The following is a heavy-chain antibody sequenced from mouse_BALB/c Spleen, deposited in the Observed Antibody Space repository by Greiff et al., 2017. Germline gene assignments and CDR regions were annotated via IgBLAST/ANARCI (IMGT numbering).Heavy chain of an antibody. V-gene: IGHV1-87*01. Sequence: VQLQQSGAELARPGASVKLSCKASGYTFTSYWMQWVKQRPGQGLEWIGAIYPGDGDTRYTQKFKGKATLTADKSSSTAYMQLSSLASEDSAVYYCARGDYGNYYAMDYWGQGTSVTVSS. CDR2: IYPGDGDT. CDR3: ARGDYGNYYAMDY. CDR1: GYTFTSYW. D-gene: IGHD1-1*02. J-gene: IGHJ4*01.